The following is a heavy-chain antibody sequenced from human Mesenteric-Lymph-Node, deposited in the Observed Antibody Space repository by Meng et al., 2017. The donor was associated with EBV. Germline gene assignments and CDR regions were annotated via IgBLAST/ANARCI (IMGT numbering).Heavy chain of an antibody. CDR3: ATDTGRVINNLFDP. CDR1: GYSFSSYG. Sequence: QVQLGQSGAGVKKPGASVKVSCKASGYSFSSYGISWVRQAPGQGLEWMGWISAYNGNINYAQKFQGRVTMTTDTSTSTAYMELRSLRSDDTAVYYCATDTGRVINNLFDPWGQGTLVTVSS. CDR2: ISAYNGNI. J-gene: IGHJ5*02. D-gene: IGHD3-22*01. V-gene: IGHV1-18*01.